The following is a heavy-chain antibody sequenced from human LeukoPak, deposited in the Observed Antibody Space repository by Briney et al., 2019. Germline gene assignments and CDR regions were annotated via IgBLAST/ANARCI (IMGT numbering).Heavy chain of an antibody. CDR1: GFTFSSYA. V-gene: IGHV3-23*01. D-gene: IGHD4-17*01. J-gene: IGHJ3*01. CDR3: AKEGLRAFDV. Sequence: AGSLSLSCAASGFTFSSYAMSWVRQAPGKGLEWVSITNSSGGVTYYADSVEGRFTISMGNSKTALYLQMNSLRAEDTAVYYCAKEGLRAFDVWGQGTMVTVSS. CDR2: TNSSGGVT.